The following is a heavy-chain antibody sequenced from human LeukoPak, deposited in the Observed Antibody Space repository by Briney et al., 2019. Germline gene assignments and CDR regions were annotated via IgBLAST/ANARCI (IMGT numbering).Heavy chain of an antibody. J-gene: IGHJ6*03. Sequence: SETLSLTCTVSGGSISSHYWSWIRQPPGKGLEWIGYIYYSGSTNYNPSLKSRVTISVDTSKNQFSLKLSSVTAADTAVYYCARDLGYSYGYHSWHYYYYMDVWGKGTTVTVSS. CDR1: GGSISSHY. CDR2: IYYSGST. V-gene: IGHV4-59*11. CDR3: ARDLGYSYGYHSWHYYYYMDV. D-gene: IGHD5-18*01.